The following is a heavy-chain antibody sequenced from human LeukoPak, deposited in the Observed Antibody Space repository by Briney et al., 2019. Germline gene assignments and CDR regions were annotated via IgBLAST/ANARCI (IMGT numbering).Heavy chain of an antibody. V-gene: IGHV1-8*01. D-gene: IGHD1-1*01. CDR1: GYTFTSYN. CDR2: MNANSGNT. J-gene: IGHJ4*02. Sequence: ASVKVSCKASGYTFTSYNINWVRQATGQGLEWRGWMNANSGNTGYAQKFQGRGTMTSNTSISTAYMELSSLRSEDTAVYYCAREWARGWNDRPNDYWGQATLVTVPS. CDR3: AREWARGWNDRPNDY.